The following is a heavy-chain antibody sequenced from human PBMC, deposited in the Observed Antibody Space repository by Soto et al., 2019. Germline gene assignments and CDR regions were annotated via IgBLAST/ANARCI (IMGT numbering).Heavy chain of an antibody. CDR3: TREGSAPYYYYGMDA. V-gene: IGHV1-18*01. J-gene: IGHJ6*02. CDR2: INTHNGNT. CDR1: GYTFTTYG. D-gene: IGHD3-10*01. Sequence: QVQLAQSAPEVKKPGASVKVSCKASGYTFTTYGISWVRQAPGQGLEWLGWINTHNGNTNYAQNLQGRVIMTADTSTNSAYMELRSLRSDDTAIYYCTREGSAPYYYYGMDAWGQGTTVTVSS.